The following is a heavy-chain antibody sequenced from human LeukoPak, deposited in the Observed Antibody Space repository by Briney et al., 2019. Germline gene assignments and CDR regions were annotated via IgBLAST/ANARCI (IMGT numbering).Heavy chain of an antibody. CDR1: GFTFSSYG. J-gene: IGHJ4*02. V-gene: IGHV3-NL1*01. D-gene: IGHD2-2*01. CDR2: IYREGSA. Sequence: PGGSLRLSCAASGFTFSSYGMHWVRQAPGKGLEWVSVIYREGSAFYADSVKGRFTISRDNSKNTLYLQMNSLRAEDTAVYYCASDDCTSTSCSQLDYWGQGTLVTVSS. CDR3: ASDDCTSTSCSQLDY.